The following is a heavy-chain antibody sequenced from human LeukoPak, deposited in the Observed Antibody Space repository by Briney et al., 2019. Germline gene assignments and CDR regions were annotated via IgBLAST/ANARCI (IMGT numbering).Heavy chain of an antibody. Sequence: ASVKVSLKASGYTFTGYYMHWVRQAPGQGLEWMGWINPNSGGTNYAQKFQGRVTMTRDTSISTAYMELSSLRSDDTAVYYCARRYCSSATCYQFDYWGQGTLVTVSS. CDR2: INPNSGGT. V-gene: IGHV1-2*02. CDR3: ARRYCSSATCYQFDY. J-gene: IGHJ4*02. D-gene: IGHD2-2*01. CDR1: GYTFTGYY.